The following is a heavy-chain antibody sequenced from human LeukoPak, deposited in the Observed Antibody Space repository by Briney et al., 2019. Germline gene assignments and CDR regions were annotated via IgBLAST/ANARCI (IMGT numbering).Heavy chain of an antibody. Sequence: GGSLRLSCAASGFTFSSYAMSWVRQAPGKGLEWVSGISGSGGSTYYADSVKGRFTISRDESKNTLYLQMNSLRAEDTVVYYCAKCSGGYSGYDDYWGQGTLVTVSS. V-gene: IGHV3-23*01. CDR1: GFTFSSYA. CDR2: ISGSGGST. D-gene: IGHD5-12*01. CDR3: AKCSGGYSGYDDY. J-gene: IGHJ4*02.